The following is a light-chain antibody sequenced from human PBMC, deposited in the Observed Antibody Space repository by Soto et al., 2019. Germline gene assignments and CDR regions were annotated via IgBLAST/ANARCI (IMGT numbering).Light chain of an antibody. CDR2: AAS. CDR1: QYISTY. CDR3: LQSYSTPD. Sequence: DIQMTQSPSSLSASVGDRVTITCRASQYISTYLNWYQQKPGKAPKLLIDAASSLQSGGPSRFAGSGPRTDFTLTISMLQPEDFATYYCLQSYSTPDFGQGTRLEIK. J-gene: IGKJ5*01. V-gene: IGKV1-39*01.